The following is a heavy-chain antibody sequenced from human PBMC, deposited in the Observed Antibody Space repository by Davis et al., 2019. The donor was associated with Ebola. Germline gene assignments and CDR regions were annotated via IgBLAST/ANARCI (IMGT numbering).Heavy chain of an antibody. V-gene: IGHV4-34*01. J-gene: IGHJ6*02. CDR3: ARDGRNGMDV. D-gene: IGHD1-26*01. Sequence: SQTLSLTCAVYSGSFSGYYWSWIRQPPGKGLEWIGEINHSGNTHCNPSLKSRLTISVDTSKNQFSLKLSSVTAADTAVYYCARDGRNGMDVWGQGTTVTVSS. CDR2: INHSGNT. CDR1: SGSFSGYY.